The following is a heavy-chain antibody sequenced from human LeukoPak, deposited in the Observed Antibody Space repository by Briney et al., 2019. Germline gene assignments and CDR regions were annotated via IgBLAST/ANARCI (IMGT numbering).Heavy chain of an antibody. J-gene: IGHJ4*02. Sequence: RPSETLSLTCTVSGGSISSSSYYWSWIRQPLGKGLEWIGYIYYSGSTNYNPSLKSRVTISVDTSKNQFSLRLSSVTAADTAIYYCARARRDGYNDYYFDYWGQGTLVTVSS. CDR2: IYYSGST. CDR3: ARARRDGYNDYYFDY. V-gene: IGHV4-61*01. CDR1: GGSISSSSYY. D-gene: IGHD5-24*01.